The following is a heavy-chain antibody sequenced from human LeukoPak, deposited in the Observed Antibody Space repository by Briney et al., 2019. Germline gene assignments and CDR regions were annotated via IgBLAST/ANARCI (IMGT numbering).Heavy chain of an antibody. J-gene: IGHJ6*03. Sequence: SETLSLTCTVSGGSISSYYWSWIRQPPGKGLKWIGYIYYSGSTNYNPSLKSRVTISVDTSKNQFSLKLSSVTAADPAVYYCARGIVVVTARRNYYYYMDVWGKGTTVTVSS. CDR3: ARGIVVVTARRNYYYYMDV. CDR1: GGSISSYY. D-gene: IGHD2-21*02. CDR2: IYYSGST. V-gene: IGHV4-59*01.